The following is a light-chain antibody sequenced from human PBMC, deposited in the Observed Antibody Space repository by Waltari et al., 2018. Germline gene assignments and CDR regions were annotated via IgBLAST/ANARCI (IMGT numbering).Light chain of an antibody. CDR3: QTGGHGTWV. CDR1: SGHSSNV. J-gene: IGLJ3*02. V-gene: IGLV4-69*01. CDR2: VNSDGSH. Sequence: QLVLTQSPSASASLGASVKLTCTLSSGHSSNVIAWLQQQPEKGPRYSMKVNSDGSHNKGDEIPDRFSGSSAGAERYLTISSLQSEDEADYYCQTGGHGTWVFGGGTKLTVL.